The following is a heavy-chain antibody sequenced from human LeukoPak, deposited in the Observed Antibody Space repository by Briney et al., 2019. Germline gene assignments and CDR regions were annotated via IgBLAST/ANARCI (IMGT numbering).Heavy chain of an antibody. CDR1: GYTFTSYG. J-gene: IGHJ4*02. CDR2: ISAYNGNT. Sequence: ASVKVSCKASGYTFTSYGISWVRQAPGQGLEWMGWISAYNGNTNYAQKLQGRVTMTTDTSTSTAYMELRSLRPDDTAVYYCARVNSNYVLGDYWGQGTLVTVSS. D-gene: IGHD4-11*01. V-gene: IGHV1-18*01. CDR3: ARVNSNYVLGDY.